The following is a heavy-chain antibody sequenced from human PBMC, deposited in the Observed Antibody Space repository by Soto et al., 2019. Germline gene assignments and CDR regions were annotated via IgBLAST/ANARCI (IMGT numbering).Heavy chain of an antibody. CDR2: IYPGDSGT. Sequence: GESLMISCKGSGYTFATYWIGWVRQMAGKGLEWMGIIYPGDSGTRYSPSFRGQVTISADKSICTAYLQWSGLMASDTAMYYCARDYYHSSSYYYGGDFWGQGTMVTVSS. V-gene: IGHV5-51*01. J-gene: IGHJ6*02. CDR1: GYTFATYW. CDR3: ARDYYHSSSYYYGGDF. D-gene: IGHD3-22*01.